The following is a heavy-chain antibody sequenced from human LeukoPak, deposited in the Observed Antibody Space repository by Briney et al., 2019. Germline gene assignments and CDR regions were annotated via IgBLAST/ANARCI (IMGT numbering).Heavy chain of an antibody. V-gene: IGHV1-2*02. Sequence: APVKVSCKASGYTFTGYYMHWVRQAPGQGLEWMGWINPNSGGTNYAQKFQGRVTMTRDTSISTAYMELSSLRSEDTAVYYCARGGRYCSSTSCYEPYYYYYYMDVWGKGTTVTISS. CDR1: GYTFTGYY. J-gene: IGHJ6*03. D-gene: IGHD2-2*01. CDR3: ARGGRYCSSTSCYEPYYYYYYMDV. CDR2: INPNSGGT.